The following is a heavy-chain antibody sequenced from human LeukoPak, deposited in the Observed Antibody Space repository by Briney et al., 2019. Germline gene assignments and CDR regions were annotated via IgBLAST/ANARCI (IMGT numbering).Heavy chain of an antibody. CDR1: GGSISSYY. D-gene: IGHD6-13*01. J-gene: IGHJ4*02. V-gene: IGHV4-59*01. Sequence: SETLSLTCTVSGGSISSYYWSWIRQPPGKGLEWIGYIYYSGSTNHNPSLKSRVTISVDTSKNQFSLKLSSVTAADTAVYYCARARRIAAADYWGQGTLVTVSS. CDR2: IYYSGST. CDR3: ARARRIAAADY.